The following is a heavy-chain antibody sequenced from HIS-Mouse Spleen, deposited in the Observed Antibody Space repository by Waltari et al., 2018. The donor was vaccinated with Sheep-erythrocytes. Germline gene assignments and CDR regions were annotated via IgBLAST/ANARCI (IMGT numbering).Heavy chain of an antibody. Sequence: QLQLQESGPGLVKPSETLSLTCTVSGGSISSSSYYWGWIRQPPGKGLEWIGSIYYSGSTYYNPSLKRRVTISVDTSKNQFSLKLSSVTAADTAVYYCARYYDYVWGSFDYWGQGTLVTVSS. D-gene: IGHD3-16*01. CDR2: IYYSGST. V-gene: IGHV4-39*07. CDR1: GGSISSSSYY. CDR3: ARYYDYVWGSFDY. J-gene: IGHJ4*02.